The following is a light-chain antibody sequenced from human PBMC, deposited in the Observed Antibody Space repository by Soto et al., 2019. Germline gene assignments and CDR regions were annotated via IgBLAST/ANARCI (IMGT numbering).Light chain of an antibody. CDR1: SSDVGGYNY. V-gene: IGLV2-14*01. CDR3: SSYKRISTWV. Sequence: QSALTQPASVSGSPGQSITISCTGTSSDVGGYNYVSRYQQHPGKAPKLMIYDISNRPSGVSNHFSGSKSGNTASLTISGLQADDEADYNCSSYKRISTWVFGTGTQLTVL. J-gene: IGLJ1*01. CDR2: DIS.